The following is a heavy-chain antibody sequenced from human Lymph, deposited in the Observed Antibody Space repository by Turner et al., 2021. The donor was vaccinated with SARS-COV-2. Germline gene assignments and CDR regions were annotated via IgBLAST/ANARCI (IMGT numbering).Heavy chain of an antibody. J-gene: IGHJ4*02. CDR1: GGSISSGDYN. CDR2: IYYSGST. CDR3: ARVVVLRRAYFDY. V-gene: IGHV4-30-4*01. Sequence: QVQLQESGPGLVKPSQTLSLTCTVSGGSISSGDYNWSWIRQPPGKGLEWIGYIYYSGSTYYNPSLKSRVTISVDTSKNQFSLKLSSVTAADTAVYYCARVVVLRRAYFDYWGQGTLVTVSS. D-gene: IGHD2-8*01.